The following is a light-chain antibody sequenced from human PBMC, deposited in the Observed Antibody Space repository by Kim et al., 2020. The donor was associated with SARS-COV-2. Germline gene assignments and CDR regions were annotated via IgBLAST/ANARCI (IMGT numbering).Light chain of an antibody. Sequence: EIVMTQSPATLSASPGERVTLSCRASQSVSSNLAWYQQKPGRSPRLLIYGLSARATGLPARFSGSGSGTEFTLTISSLQSEDFAIYYCQQYDKGPITFGQGTRLEIK. V-gene: IGKV3-15*01. CDR2: GLS. J-gene: IGKJ5*01. CDR1: QSVSSN. CDR3: QQYDKGPIT.